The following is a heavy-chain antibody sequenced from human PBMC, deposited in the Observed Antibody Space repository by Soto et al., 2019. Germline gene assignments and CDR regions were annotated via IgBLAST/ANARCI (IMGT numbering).Heavy chain of an antibody. CDR3: ARLGYCSSTSCYDY. J-gene: IGHJ4*02. D-gene: IGHD2-2*01. CDR1: GYTFTGYY. Sequence: GASVKVSFKASGYTFTGYYMHWLRQAPGQGLEWMGWINPNSGGTNYAQKFQGWVTMTRDTSISTAYMELSRLRSDDTAVYYCARLGYCSSTSCYDYWGQGTLVTVSS. V-gene: IGHV1-2*04. CDR2: INPNSGGT.